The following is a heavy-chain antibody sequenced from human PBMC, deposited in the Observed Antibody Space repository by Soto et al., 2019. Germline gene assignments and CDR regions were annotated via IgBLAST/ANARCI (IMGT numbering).Heavy chain of an antibody. CDR1: GFSLTTGKMG. CDR2: IFSDNER. Sequence: SGLPLVNPTDTLTLTYSVSGFSLTTGKMGVSWIRQPPGKSLEWFAHIFSDNERSYSTSLQGRLTISKDTSGSQVVLSMTNVDPVDTATYYCARLKVDSYQFYYAMDVWGQGTTVTVSS. V-gene: IGHV2-26*01. D-gene: IGHD3-9*01. J-gene: IGHJ6*02. CDR3: ARLKVDSYQFYYAMDV.